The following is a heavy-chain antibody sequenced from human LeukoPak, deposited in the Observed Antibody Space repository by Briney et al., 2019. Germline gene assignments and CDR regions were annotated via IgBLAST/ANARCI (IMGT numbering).Heavy chain of an antibody. V-gene: IGHV4-34*01. J-gene: IGHJ4*02. CDR1: GGSFSGYY. Sequence: SETLSLTCAVYGGSFSGYYWSWIRQPPGKGLEWIGEINHSGSTNYNPSLKSRVTISVDTSKNQFSLKLSSVTAADTAVYYCATIGGAIAARDYWGQGTLVTVSS. CDR3: ATIGGAIAARDY. CDR2: INHSGST. D-gene: IGHD6-6*01.